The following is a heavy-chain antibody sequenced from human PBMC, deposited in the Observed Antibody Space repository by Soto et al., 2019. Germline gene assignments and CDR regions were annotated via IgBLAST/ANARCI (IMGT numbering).Heavy chain of an antibody. CDR1: GGTFSSYT. V-gene: IGHV1-69*04. CDR3: ARDRQYCSSTSCYGGYAFDI. D-gene: IGHD2-2*01. Sequence: SVKVSCKASGGTFSSYTISWVRQAPGQGLEWMGRIIPILGIANYAQKFQGRVTITADKSTSTAYMELSSLRSEDTAVYYCARDRQYCSSTSCYGGYAFDIWGQGTMVTVSS. CDR2: IIPILGIA. J-gene: IGHJ3*02.